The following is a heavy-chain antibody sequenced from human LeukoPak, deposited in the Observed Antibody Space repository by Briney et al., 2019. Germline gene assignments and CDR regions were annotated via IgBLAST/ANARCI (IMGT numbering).Heavy chain of an antibody. V-gene: IGHV1-69*04. J-gene: IGHJ4*02. Sequence: GASVKVSCKGSGGTFSSYAISWVRQAPGQGLEWMGRIIPILGIANYAQKFQGRVMITANKSPGTPYMEQRSLESEGHAGYYCAADTYYYDSSGYHSWGYWGQGTLVTVSS. CDR1: GGTFSSYA. CDR2: IIPILGIA. CDR3: AADTYYYDSSGYHSWGY. D-gene: IGHD3-22*01.